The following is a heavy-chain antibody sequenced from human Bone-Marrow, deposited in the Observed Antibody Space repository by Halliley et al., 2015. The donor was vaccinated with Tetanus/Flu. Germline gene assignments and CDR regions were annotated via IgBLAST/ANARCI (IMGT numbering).Heavy chain of an antibody. D-gene: IGHD3-3*01. V-gene: IGHV1-18*01. J-gene: IGHJ4*02. CDR3: ARDRWSGPDAH. Sequence: LGWRGWISGYNYKTNYAQNFQGRVTVTLDISTSTAYMELRSLRSADTAVYYCARDRWSGPDAHWGQGTLVTVSS. CDR2: ISGYNYKT.